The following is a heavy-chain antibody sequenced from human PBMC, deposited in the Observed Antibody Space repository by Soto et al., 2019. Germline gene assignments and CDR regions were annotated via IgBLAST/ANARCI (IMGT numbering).Heavy chain of an antibody. CDR3: AKAGVVTPTFDY. CDR1: GFTFSSYG. V-gene: IGHV3-30*18. D-gene: IGHD3-3*01. Sequence: PGGSLRLSCAASGFTFSSYGMHWVRQAPGKGLEWVAVISYDGSNKYYADPVKGRFTISRDNPKNTLYLQMNSLRAEDTAVYYCAKAGVVTPTFDYWGQGTLVTVSS. CDR2: ISYDGSNK. J-gene: IGHJ4*02.